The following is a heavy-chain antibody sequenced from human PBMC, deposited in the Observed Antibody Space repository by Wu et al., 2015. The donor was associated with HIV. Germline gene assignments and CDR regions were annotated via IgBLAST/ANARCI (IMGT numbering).Heavy chain of an antibody. CDR3: ARDLGEMATS. Sequence: VQLVQSGAEVKKPGSSVKVSCKASGGTLNNYAINWVRQAPGQGLEWMGRIVPIIDTTNYEQKFQGRVTFTADDLTNTVHMQLSSLTTEDTAIYYCARDLGEMATSWGQGTPVTVSS. V-gene: IGHV1-69*11. J-gene: IGHJ4*02. CDR1: GGTLNNYA. D-gene: IGHD5-24*01. CDR2: IVPIIDTT.